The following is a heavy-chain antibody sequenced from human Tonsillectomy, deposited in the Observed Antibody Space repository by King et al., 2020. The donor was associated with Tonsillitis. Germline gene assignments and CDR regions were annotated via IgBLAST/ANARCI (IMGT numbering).Heavy chain of an antibody. V-gene: IGHV5-51*01. CDR3: ARLFIAVAGIGEEGFDY. CDR2: IYPGDSDT. CDR1: GYSFTSYW. Sequence: VQLVESGAEVKKPWESLKISCKGSGYSFTSYWIGWVRQMPGKGLEWMGIIYPGDSDTRYSPSFQGQVTISADKSISTAFLQWSSLKASDTAMYYCARLFIAVAGIGEEGFDYWGQGTLVTVSS. J-gene: IGHJ4*02. D-gene: IGHD6-19*01.